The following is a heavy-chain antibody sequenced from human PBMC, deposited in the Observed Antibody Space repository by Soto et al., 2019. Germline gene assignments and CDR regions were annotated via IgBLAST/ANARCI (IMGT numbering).Heavy chain of an antibody. Sequence: WSLRLSCPPSVFTFSSYAMSWVRQAAGEGMEWVSAISGSGGSTYYADSVKGRFTISRDNSKNTLYLQMNSLRAEDTDVYDCAKDLPPDSSGYFNWFDPWGQGTLVTVSS. CDR3: AKDLPPDSSGYFNWFDP. CDR1: VFTFSSYA. D-gene: IGHD3-22*01. V-gene: IGHV3-23*01. J-gene: IGHJ5*02. CDR2: ISGSGGST.